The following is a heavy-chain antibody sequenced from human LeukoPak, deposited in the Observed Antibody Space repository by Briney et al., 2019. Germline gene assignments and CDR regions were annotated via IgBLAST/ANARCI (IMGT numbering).Heavy chain of an antibody. Sequence: PGGSLRLSCAASGFTFSDYYMSWIRQAPGKGLEWVSYISSSGSTIYYADSVKGRFTISRDNAKNSLYLQMNSLRAEDTAVYYCARDPLGEAYIVGATPHDYWGQGTLVTVSS. V-gene: IGHV3-11*01. J-gene: IGHJ4*02. CDR1: GFTFSDYY. D-gene: IGHD1-26*01. CDR2: ISSSGSTI. CDR3: ARDPLGEAYIVGATPHDY.